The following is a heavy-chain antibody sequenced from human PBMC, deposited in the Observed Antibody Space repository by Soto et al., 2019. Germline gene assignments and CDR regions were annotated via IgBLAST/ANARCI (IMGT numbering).Heavy chain of an antibody. D-gene: IGHD2-2*01. Sequence: PSETLSLTCTVSGGSISSYYWSWIRQPPGKGLEWIGYIYYSGSTNYNPSLKSRVTISVDTSKNQFSLKLSSVTAADTAVYYCARHVRSIPDWFDPWGQGTLVTVSS. J-gene: IGHJ5*02. CDR1: GGSISSYY. V-gene: IGHV4-59*08. CDR2: IYYSGST. CDR3: ARHVRSIPDWFDP.